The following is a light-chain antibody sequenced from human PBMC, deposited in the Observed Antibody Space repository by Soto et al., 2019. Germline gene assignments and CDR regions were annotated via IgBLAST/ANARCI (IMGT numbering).Light chain of an antibody. Sequence: QSVLTQPPSVSGAPGQRVTISCTGSSSNIGAGFDVHWYQQLPGTAPKLLISGNSYRPSGVPDRFSASKSGASASLAITGLQAEDEADYYCQSYDSSSLSAPDVFGTGTKVTVL. V-gene: IGLV1-40*01. J-gene: IGLJ1*01. CDR1: SSNIGAGFD. CDR2: GNS. CDR3: QSYDSSSLSAPDV.